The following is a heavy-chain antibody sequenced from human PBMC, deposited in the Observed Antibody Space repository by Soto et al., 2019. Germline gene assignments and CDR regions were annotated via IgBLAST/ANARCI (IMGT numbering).Heavy chain of an antibody. V-gene: IGHV4-31*03. CDR1: GGSISSGGYY. Sequence: QVQLQESGPGLVKPSQTLSLTCTVSGGSISSGGYYWIWIRQHPGKGLEWIGYIYYSGSTYYNPSPKSRVTISVDTSKNQFSLKLSSVTAADTAVYYCARSSTSANYFDYWGQGTLVTVSS. CDR3: ARSSTSANYFDY. D-gene: IGHD2-2*01. CDR2: IYYSGST. J-gene: IGHJ4*02.